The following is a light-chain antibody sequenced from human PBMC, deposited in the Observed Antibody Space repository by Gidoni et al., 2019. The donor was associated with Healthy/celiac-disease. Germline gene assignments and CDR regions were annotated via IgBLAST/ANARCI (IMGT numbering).Light chain of an antibody. Sequence: QSALTQPASVSGSPGQSITISCPGTSSDVGGYNYVSWYQQHPGKAPKLMIYDVSNRPSGVSNRFSGSKSGNTASLTISGLQAEDEADYYCSSYTSISTFVFGGGTKLTVV. J-gene: IGLJ3*02. CDR1: SSDVGGYNY. CDR2: DVS. CDR3: SSYTSISTFV. V-gene: IGLV2-14*01.